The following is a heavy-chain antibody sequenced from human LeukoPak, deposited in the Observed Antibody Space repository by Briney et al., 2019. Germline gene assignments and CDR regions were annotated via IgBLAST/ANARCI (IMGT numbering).Heavy chain of an antibody. D-gene: IGHD6-19*01. J-gene: IGHJ3*02. V-gene: IGHV4-34*01. Sequence: PSETLSLTCAVYGGSFSGYYWSWIRQPPGKGLEWIGEINHSGSTNYNPSLKSRVTISVDTSKNQFSLKLSSVTAADTAVYYCARQGQWLVDAFDIWGQGTMVTVSS. CDR3: ARQGQWLVDAFDI. CDR2: INHSGST. CDR1: GGSFSGYY.